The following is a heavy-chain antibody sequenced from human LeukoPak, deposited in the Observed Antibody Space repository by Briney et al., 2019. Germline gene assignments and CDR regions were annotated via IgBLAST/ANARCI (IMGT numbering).Heavy chain of an antibody. CDR1: GYTFTSYG. Sequence: GASVKVSCKASGYTFTSYGISWVRQAPGQGLEWMGWISAYNGSTNYAQKLQGRVTMTTDTSTSTAYMELRSLRSDDTAVYYCARDAMVRGVIMSVYWFDPWGQGTLVTVSS. V-gene: IGHV1-18*01. D-gene: IGHD3-10*01. CDR2: ISAYNGST. J-gene: IGHJ5*02. CDR3: ARDAMVRGVIMSVYWFDP.